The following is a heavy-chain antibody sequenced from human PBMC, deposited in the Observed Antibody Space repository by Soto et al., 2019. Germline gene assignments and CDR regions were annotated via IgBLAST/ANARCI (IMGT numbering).Heavy chain of an antibody. V-gene: IGHV3-23*01. CDR2: VGGSGGST. Sequence: PGGSLRLSCAASGFTFSNYVMTSVRQAPGKGLEWVSAVGGSGGSTYYADSVKGRFTISRDNSKNTLFLQMNSLRAEDTAAYYCAKSAHLHYYYYMDVWGKGTTVPVSS. J-gene: IGHJ6*03. CDR1: GFTFSNYV. CDR3: AKSAHLHYYYYMDV.